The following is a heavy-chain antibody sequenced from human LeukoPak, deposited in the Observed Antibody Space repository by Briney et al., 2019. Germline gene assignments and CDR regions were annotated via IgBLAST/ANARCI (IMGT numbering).Heavy chain of an antibody. Sequence: PGGSLRLSCAASGFTVSSNYMSWVRKAPGKGLEWVSVIYSGGSTYYADSVKGRFTISRDNSKNTLYLQMNSLRAEDTAVYYCASGTGSYYSYYFDYWGQGTLVTVSS. J-gene: IGHJ4*02. CDR3: ASGTGSYYSYYFDY. V-gene: IGHV3-53*01. D-gene: IGHD3-10*01. CDR2: IYSGGST. CDR1: GFTVSSNY.